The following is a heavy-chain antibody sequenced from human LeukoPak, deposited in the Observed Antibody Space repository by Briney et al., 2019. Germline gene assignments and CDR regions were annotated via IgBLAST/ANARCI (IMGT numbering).Heavy chain of an antibody. CDR1: GGSFSGYY. D-gene: IGHD5-12*01. CDR2: SNHSGST. CDR3: ARGKWLRPPGNY. J-gene: IGHJ4*02. V-gene: IGHV4-34*01. Sequence: SETLSLTCAVYGGSFSGYYWSWIRQPPGKGLEWLGESNHSGSTNYNPSLKSRVTISVDTPKNQFSLKLNSVTAAETAVYYCARGKWLRPPGNYWGQGTLVTVSS.